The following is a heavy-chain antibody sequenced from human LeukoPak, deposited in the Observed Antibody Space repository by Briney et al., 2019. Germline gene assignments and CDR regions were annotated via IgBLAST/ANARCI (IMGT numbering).Heavy chain of an antibody. CDR1: GLTVSSNY. CDR2: IYSGGTT. D-gene: IGHD3-3*01. CDR3: ASSTIFGALGY. Sequence: GGSLRLSCAASGLTVSSNYMSWVRQAPGKGLEWVSFIYSGGTTYYADSVKGRFPISRDNSKNTLYLQMNSLRAEDTAVYYCASSTIFGALGYWGQGTLVTVSS. J-gene: IGHJ4*02. V-gene: IGHV3-66*02.